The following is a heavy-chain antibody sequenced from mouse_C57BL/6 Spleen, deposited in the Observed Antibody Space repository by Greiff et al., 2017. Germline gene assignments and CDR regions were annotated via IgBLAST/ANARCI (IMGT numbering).Heavy chain of an antibody. J-gene: IGHJ3*01. Sequence: QVHVKQSGAELVRPGTSVTVSCKASGYAFTNYLIEWVKQRPGQGLEWIGVINPGSGGTNYNEKFKGKATLTADKSSSTAYMQLSSLTSEDSAVYFCARSRNYGNSFAYWGQGTLVTVSA. D-gene: IGHD2-1*01. V-gene: IGHV1-54*01. CDR1: GYAFTNYL. CDR3: ARSRNYGNSFAY. CDR2: INPGSGGT.